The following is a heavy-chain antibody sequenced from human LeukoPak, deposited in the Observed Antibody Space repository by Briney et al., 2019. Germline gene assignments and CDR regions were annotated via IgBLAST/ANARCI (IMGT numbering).Heavy chain of an antibody. Sequence: PGGSLRLSCAASVFTFSSYAMSWVRQAPGKGLEWVSAISGSGGSTYYADSVKGRFTISRDNSENTLYLQMNSLRAEDTAVYYCAKDREGDYYGSGTYNYWGQGTLVTVSS. CDR3: AKDREGDYYGSGTYNY. J-gene: IGHJ4*02. V-gene: IGHV3-23*01. CDR1: VFTFSSYA. D-gene: IGHD3-10*01. CDR2: ISGSGGST.